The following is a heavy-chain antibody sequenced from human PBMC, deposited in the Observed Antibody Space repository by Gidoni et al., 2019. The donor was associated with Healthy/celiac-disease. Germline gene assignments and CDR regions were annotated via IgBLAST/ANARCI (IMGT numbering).Heavy chain of an antibody. Sequence: EVQLVESGGGLVQPGGSLRLSCAASGFPFSNYWMGWVRQAPGKGLEWVANIKQDGSEKYYVDSVKGRFTISRDNAKNSLYLQMNSLRAEDTAVYYCARYYDWGLGYYYYYGMDVWGQGTTVTVSS. CDR2: IKQDGSEK. J-gene: IGHJ6*02. D-gene: IGHD3-3*01. CDR3: ARYYDWGLGYYYYYGMDV. CDR1: GFPFSNYW. V-gene: IGHV3-7*03.